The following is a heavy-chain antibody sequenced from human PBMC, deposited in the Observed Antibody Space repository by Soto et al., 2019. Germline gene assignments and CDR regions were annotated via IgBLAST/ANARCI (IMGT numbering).Heavy chain of an antibody. CDR1: GYTFTSYG. V-gene: IGHV1-18*01. CDR3: ARTYRSSYGMAV. CDR2: ISAYNGNT. J-gene: IGHJ6*02. D-gene: IGHD6-13*01. Sequence: QVQLVQSGAEVKKPGASVKVSCKASGYTFTSYGISWVRQAPGQGLEWMGWISAYNGNTNYAQKLQGRVTLTTDTPTSTACMELRSLRSDHTAVYHCARTYRSSYGMAVWGQGTTVTVSS.